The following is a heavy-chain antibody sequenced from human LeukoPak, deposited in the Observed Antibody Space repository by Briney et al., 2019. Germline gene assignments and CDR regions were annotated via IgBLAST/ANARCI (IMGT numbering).Heavy chain of an antibody. D-gene: IGHD1-26*01. J-gene: IGHJ3*02. CDR3: ASSGSRPNAFDI. Sequence: GGSLRLSCAASGFTFSSYAMSWVRQAPGKGLEWVSAISGSGGSTYYADSVKGRFTISRDNSKNTLYLQMNSLRVEDTAVYYCASSGSRPNAFDIWGQGTMVTVSP. V-gene: IGHV3-23*01. CDR2: ISGSGGST. CDR1: GFTFSSYA.